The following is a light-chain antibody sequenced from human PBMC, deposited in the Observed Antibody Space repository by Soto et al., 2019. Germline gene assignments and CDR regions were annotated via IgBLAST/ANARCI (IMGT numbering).Light chain of an antibody. V-gene: IGKV4-1*01. CDR2: WAS. CDR3: QQYYAAPLT. Sequence: DFVMTQSPDSLAVSLGERATINCKSSQSVLSSSNNKNFLAWFQQRPGQPPKLLIYWASTRESGVPDRFSGSGTGTEFTLTISSLQAEDVAVYYCQQYYAAPLTFGGGTKVEIK. J-gene: IGKJ4*01. CDR1: QSVLSSSNNKNF.